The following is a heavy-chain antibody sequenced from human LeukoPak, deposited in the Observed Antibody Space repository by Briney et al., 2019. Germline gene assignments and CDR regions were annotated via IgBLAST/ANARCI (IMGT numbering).Heavy chain of an antibody. J-gene: IGHJ4*02. D-gene: IGHD3-10*01. CDR3: ARGGVYYYGSGTYYLMYYFDY. Sequence: PGGSLRLSCAASGFTFNTYGMSWVRQAPGKGLEWVSGISGSGGATYYADSVKGRFTISRDDPHNTLYLQMNSLRAEDTAVYFCARGGVYYYGSGTYYLMYYFDYWGQGALVTVSS. CDR1: GFTFNTYG. CDR2: ISGSGGAT. V-gene: IGHV3-23*01.